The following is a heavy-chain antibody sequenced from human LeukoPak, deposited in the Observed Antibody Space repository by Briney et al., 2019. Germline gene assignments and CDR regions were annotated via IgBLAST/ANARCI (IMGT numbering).Heavy chain of an antibody. CDR3: ERDVGTLRDFWAGYFSNWFDP. CDR2: VYYSGPA. Sequence: SETLSLTCTVSGGSVSSRTYYWGWIRQPPGKGLEWIGTVYYSGPAYYNPSLKSRVSISVDTSKNQFSLELSSVTAADTAVYFCERDVGTLRDFWAGYFSNWFDPWGQGTLVTVSS. D-gene: IGHD3/OR15-3a*01. V-gene: IGHV4-39*02. CDR1: GGSVSSRTYY. J-gene: IGHJ5*02.